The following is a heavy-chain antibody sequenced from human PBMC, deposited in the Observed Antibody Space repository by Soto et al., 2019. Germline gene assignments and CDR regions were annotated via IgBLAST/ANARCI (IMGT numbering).Heavy chain of an antibody. Sequence: PSETLSLTCTVSAGSISSGDYYWNWIRQPPGEDLQWIGYIYYSGSAYYNPSLQSRVTISVDTSKNQFSLQLTSVTAADTAVYYCARALKEYYYDSNPYYYLDSWGQGTLVTVSS. D-gene: IGHD3-22*01. J-gene: IGHJ4*02. CDR1: AGSISSGDYY. CDR2: IYYSGSA. V-gene: IGHV4-30-4*01. CDR3: ARALKEYYYDSNPYYYLDS.